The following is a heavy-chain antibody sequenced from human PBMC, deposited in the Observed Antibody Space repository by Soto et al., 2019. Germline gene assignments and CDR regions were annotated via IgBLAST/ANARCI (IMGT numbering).Heavy chain of an antibody. CDR2: MNPKSANT. D-gene: IGHD4-4*01. V-gene: IGHV1-8*01. CDR1: RYTFISYD. J-gene: IGHJ4*01. Sequence: GASVKVSCKASRYTFISYDINWVRQATGQGLEWMGWMNPKSANTGYAQKFQGRVTMTRNTSISTAYMELSSLRSEDTAVYYCARSPSWETTVTPYYFDYWG. CDR3: ARSPSWETTVTPYYFDY.